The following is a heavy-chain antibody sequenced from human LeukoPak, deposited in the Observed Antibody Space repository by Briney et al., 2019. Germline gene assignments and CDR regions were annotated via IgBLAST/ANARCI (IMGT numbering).Heavy chain of an antibody. CDR2: IYYSGST. J-gene: IGHJ3*02. V-gene: IGHV4-59*12. Sequence: SETLSLTCTVSGGSISSYYWSWIRQPPGKGLEWIGYIYYSGSTNYNPSLKSRVTMSVDTSKNQFSLKLSSVTAADTAVYYCARVSSPGIYYGSVVDALDIWGQGTMVTVSS. CDR3: ARVSSPGIYYGSVVDALDI. D-gene: IGHD3-10*01. CDR1: GGSISSYY.